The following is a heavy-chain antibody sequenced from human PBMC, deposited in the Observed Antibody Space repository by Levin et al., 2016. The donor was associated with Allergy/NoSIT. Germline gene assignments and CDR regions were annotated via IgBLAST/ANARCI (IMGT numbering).Heavy chain of an antibody. D-gene: IGHD3-22*01. J-gene: IGHJ4*02. CDR3: ARDLEYYYDSSGYHEGGLDY. V-gene: IGHV3-30-3*01. CDR2: ISYDGSNK. Sequence: VRQMPGKGLEWVAVISYDGSNKYYADSVKGRFTISRDNSKNTLYLQMNSLRAEDTAVYYCARDLEYYYDSSGYHEGGLDYWGQGTLVTVSS.